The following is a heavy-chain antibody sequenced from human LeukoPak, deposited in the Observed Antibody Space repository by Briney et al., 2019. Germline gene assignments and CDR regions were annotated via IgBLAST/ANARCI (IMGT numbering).Heavy chain of an antibody. Sequence: SVRVSCKASGGTFSSYAISWVRQAPGQGLEWMGGIIPIFGTANYAQKFQGRVTITTDESTSTAYMELSSLRSEDTAVYYCARAVGVLNGMDVWGKGTTVTVSS. CDR1: GGTFSSYA. CDR3: ARAVGVLNGMDV. V-gene: IGHV1-69*05. CDR2: IIPIFGTA. J-gene: IGHJ6*04. D-gene: IGHD2-8*02.